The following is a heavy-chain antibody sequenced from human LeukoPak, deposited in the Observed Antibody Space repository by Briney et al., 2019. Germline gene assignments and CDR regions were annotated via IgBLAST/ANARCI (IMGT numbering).Heavy chain of an antibody. CDR3: ARGGVYGQGSNWFDP. J-gene: IGHJ5*02. D-gene: IGHD3-10*01. V-gene: IGHV3-30*04. Sequence: GGSLRLSCAASGFTFSTHAMHWVRQAPVKGLEWVALISYDGRNTHYADSVKGRFTISRDNSKNTLYLQLNNLRAEDTAVYYCARGGVYGQGSNWFDPWGQGSLVIVS. CDR2: ISYDGRNT. CDR1: GFTFSTHA.